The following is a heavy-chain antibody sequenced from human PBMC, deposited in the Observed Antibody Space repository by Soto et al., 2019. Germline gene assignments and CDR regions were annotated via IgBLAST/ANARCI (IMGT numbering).Heavy chain of an antibody. CDR2: ISSSGSTM. CDR3: ARDPYSGSYFGWFDP. CDR1: GFTFSSYE. D-gene: IGHD1-26*01. Sequence: GGSLRLSXAASGFTFSSYEMNWVRQAPGKGLEWVSYISSSGSTMYYADSVKGRFTISRDNAKNSLYLQMNSLRAEDTAVYYCARDPYSGSYFGWFDPWGQGTLVTVSS. J-gene: IGHJ5*02. V-gene: IGHV3-48*03.